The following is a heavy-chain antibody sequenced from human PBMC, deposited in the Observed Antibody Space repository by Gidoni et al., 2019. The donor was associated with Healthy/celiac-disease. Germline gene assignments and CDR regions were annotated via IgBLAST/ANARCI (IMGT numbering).Heavy chain of an antibody. J-gene: IGHJ6*03. Sequence: EVQLLESGGGLVQPGGSLRLSCAASGFTFSSYAMSWVRQAPGKGLEWVSAISGSGGSTYYADSVKGRFTISRDNSKNTLYLQMNSLRAEDTAVYYCAKGGYCSSTSCSFYYYYYMDVWGKGTTVTVSS. CDR3: AKGGYCSSTSCSFYYYYYMDV. CDR1: GFTFSSYA. D-gene: IGHD2-2*01. CDR2: ISGSGGST. V-gene: IGHV3-23*01.